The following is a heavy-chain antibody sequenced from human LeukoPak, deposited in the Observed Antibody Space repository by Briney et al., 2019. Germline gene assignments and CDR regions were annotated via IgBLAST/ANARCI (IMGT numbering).Heavy chain of an antibody. CDR2: IYYSGST. V-gene: IGHV4-59*01. CDR3: ARALDSSGYYLDAFDI. Sequence: PSETLSLTCTVSGGSISSYYWSWIRQPPGKGLEWIGYIYYSGSTNYNPSLKSRVTISVDTSKNQFSLKLSSVTAADTAVYYCARALDSSGYYLDAFDIWGQGTMVTVSS. J-gene: IGHJ3*02. CDR1: GGSISSYY. D-gene: IGHD3-22*01.